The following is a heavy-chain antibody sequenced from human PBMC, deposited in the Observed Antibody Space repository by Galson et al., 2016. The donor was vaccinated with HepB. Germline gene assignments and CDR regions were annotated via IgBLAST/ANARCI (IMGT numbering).Heavy chain of an antibody. J-gene: IGHJ4*02. CDR1: GGSLSNYY. V-gene: IGHV4-59*08. D-gene: IGHD3-10*01. Sequence: SETLSLTCTVSGGSLSNYYWSWLRQSPGKGLEWIGYTHKSGSTEYSPSLKRRVTISLDASKNWFSLQLSSVTAADTAVYYGARTDGFGELFPFDYWGQGTLVTGSS. CDR2: THKSGST. CDR3: ARTDGFGELFPFDY.